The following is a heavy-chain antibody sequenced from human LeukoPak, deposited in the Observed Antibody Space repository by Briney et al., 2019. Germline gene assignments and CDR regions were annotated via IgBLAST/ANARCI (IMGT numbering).Heavy chain of an antibody. CDR3: ARGLTH. V-gene: IGHV4-39*07. D-gene: IGHD3/OR15-3a*01. CDR1: GGSIGSSSYY. CDR2: INHSGNS. Sequence: SETLSLTCTVSGGSIGSSSYYWGWIRQPPGKGLEWIGEINHSGNSNYNPSLKSRVTISVDTSENQFSLKLNSVTAADTGVYYCARGLTHWGQGTLVTVSS. J-gene: IGHJ4*02.